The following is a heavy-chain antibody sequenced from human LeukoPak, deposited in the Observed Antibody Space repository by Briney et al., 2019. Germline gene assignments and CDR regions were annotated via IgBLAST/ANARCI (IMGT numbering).Heavy chain of an antibody. J-gene: IGHJ4*02. CDR3: AIQRRGSEQQLVRGGFDY. V-gene: IGHV4-39*07. CDR2: IYHSGST. CDR1: GGSISSGSYY. D-gene: IGHD6-13*01. Sequence: SETLSLTCTVSGGSISSGSYYWRWIRQPPGKGLEWIGSIYHSGSTYYNPSLKSRVTISVDTSKNQFSLKLSSVTAADTAVYYCAIQRRGSEQQLVRGGFDYWGQGTLVTVSS.